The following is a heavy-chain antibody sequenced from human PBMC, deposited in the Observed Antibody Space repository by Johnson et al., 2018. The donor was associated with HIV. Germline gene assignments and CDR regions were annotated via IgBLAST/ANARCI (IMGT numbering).Heavy chain of an antibody. CDR2: ISYDGSNK. CDR3: ARRGARIVRGGAFDI. J-gene: IGHJ3*02. Sequence: QVQLVESGGGVVQPGRSLRLSCGASGFIFSSYAMHWVRQAPGKGLEWVAVISYDGSNKYYADSVKGRFTISRDNSKNTLYLQMNSLRGEDTAVYYCARRGARIVRGGAFDIWGQGTMVTVSS. D-gene: IGHD6-6*01. CDR1: GFIFSSYA. V-gene: IGHV3-30-3*01.